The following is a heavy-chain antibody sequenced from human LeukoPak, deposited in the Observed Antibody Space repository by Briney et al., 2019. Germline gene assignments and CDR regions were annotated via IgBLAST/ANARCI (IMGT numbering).Heavy chain of an antibody. CDR3: ARVRGVRGLGGWFDP. J-gene: IGHJ5*02. D-gene: IGHD3-10*01. Sequence: GGSLRLSCAASGFTFSSYAMHGVRQAPGKGLEGVAGISYDGSKKFYADAVKGRFPISRDNSKNTLYLQTDTLRAEAAAVYYCARVRGVRGLGGWFDPGGQAPLVTVSS. CDR1: GFTFSSYA. V-gene: IGHV3-30-3*01. CDR2: ISYDGSKK.